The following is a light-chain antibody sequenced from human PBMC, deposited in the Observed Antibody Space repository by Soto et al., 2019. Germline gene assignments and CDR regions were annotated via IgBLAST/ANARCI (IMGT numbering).Light chain of an antibody. CDR1: QSVSSNY. Sequence: EIVLTQSPGTLSLSLGERATLSCRASQSVSSNYLAWYQQKPGQATRLLIYETSSRATGIPDRFSGSGSGTDFTLSISRLEPEDFAVYYCQQYGNGNSPRYSFGQGTRLEIK. CDR2: ETS. CDR3: QQYGNGNSPRYS. J-gene: IGKJ2*03. V-gene: IGKV3-20*01.